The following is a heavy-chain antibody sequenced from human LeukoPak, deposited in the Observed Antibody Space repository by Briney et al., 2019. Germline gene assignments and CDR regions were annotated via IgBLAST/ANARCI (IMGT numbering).Heavy chain of an antibody. D-gene: IGHD3-22*01. Sequence: GGSLRLSCAASGFTFSSYAMHWVRQAPGKGLEWVAVISDDGSNKYYADSVKGRFTISRDNAKNSLYLQMNSLRAEDTAVYYCARGSTYYDSSGQVPFDYWGQGTLVTVSS. CDR3: ARGSTYYDSSGQVPFDY. CDR2: ISDDGSNK. V-gene: IGHV3-30-3*01. CDR1: GFTFSSYA. J-gene: IGHJ4*02.